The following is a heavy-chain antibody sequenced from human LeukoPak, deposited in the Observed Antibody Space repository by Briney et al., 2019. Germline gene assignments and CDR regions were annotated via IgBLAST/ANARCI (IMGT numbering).Heavy chain of an antibody. CDR1: GDDFTNYW. V-gene: IGHV5-51*01. CDR2: IHPSDSQT. Sequence: GESLRISCKNSGDDFTNYWIGWVRQLPGKGLEWIGIIHPSDSQTLYSPSFQGQVTISADRSISTIYLQWSSLKASDTALYYCASRTFVLTSPQQWFDPWGQGSLVTVSS. D-gene: IGHD6-13*01. J-gene: IGHJ5*02. CDR3: ASRTFVLTSPQQWFDP.